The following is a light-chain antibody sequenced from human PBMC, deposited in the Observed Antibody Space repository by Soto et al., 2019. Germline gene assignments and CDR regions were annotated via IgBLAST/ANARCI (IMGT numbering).Light chain of an antibody. J-gene: IGKJ5*01. CDR1: QSVNSDY. CDR2: GAS. CDR3: LHYGGSPLT. Sequence: EIVLTQSPGTLSLSQGEKAPLSCRASQSVNSDYLAWFQQKPGQAPRLLIYGASTRTTGIPDRFSGSGSGTDFTLTIGRLEPGDFAVYYCLHYGGSPLTFGQGTRLEIK. V-gene: IGKV3-20*01.